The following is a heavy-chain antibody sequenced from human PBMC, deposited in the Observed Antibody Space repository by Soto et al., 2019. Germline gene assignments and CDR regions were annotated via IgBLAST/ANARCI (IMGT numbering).Heavy chain of an antibody. D-gene: IGHD3-9*01. J-gene: IGHJ3*02. CDR3: ARDRLRYFDWPPPGAFDI. CDR2: IYYSGST. CDR1: GGSISSSSYY. V-gene: IGHV4-61*01. Sequence: SETLSLTCTVSGGSISSSSYYWSWIRQPPGKGLEWIGYIYYSGSTNYNPSLKGRVTISVDTSKNQFSLKLSSVTAADTAVYYCARDRLRYFDWPPPGAFDIWGQGTMVTVSS.